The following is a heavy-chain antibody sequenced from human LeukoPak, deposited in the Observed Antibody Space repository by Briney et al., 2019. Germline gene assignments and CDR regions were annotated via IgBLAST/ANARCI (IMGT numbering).Heavy chain of an antibody. D-gene: IGHD6-19*01. J-gene: IGHJ6*03. CDR2: ISSSSSYI. V-gene: IGHV3-21*01. CDR1: GFTFSSYS. CDR3: ARRREQWLVQDYYYYMDV. Sequence: GGSLRLSCAASGFTFSSYSMNWVRQAPGKGLEWVSSISSSSSYIYYADSVKGRFTISRDNAKNSLCLQMNSLRAEDTAVYYCARRREQWLVQDYYYYMDVWGKGTTVTVSS.